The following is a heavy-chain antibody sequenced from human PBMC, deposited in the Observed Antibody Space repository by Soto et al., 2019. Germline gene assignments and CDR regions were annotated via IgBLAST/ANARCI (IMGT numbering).Heavy chain of an antibody. D-gene: IGHD5-12*01. J-gene: IGHJ4*02. CDR3: AREDKPGGYTPPGTSGFDS. CDR2: IIPIYGTA. CDR1: GGTFSTYA. Sequence: GASVKVSCKASGGTFSTYAISWVPQAPGQGLEWMGGIIPIYGTANYAQKFQGRLTMTADESTSTVYMELSSLRSDDTAVYYCAREDKPGGYTPPGTSGFDSWGQGTLVTVSS. V-gene: IGHV1-69*13.